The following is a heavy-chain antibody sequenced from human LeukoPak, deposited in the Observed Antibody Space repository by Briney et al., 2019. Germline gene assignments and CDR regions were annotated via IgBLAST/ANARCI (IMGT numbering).Heavy chain of an antibody. CDR2: FYHSGST. D-gene: IGHD3-22*01. Sequence: PSETLSLTCAVSGGSISSGGYSWSWIRQPPGKGLEWIGYFYHSGSTNYNPSLKSRVTISVDTSKNQFSLKLSSVTAADTAVYYCARGDVSGSSGYYSYYFDYWGQGTLVTVSS. CDR3: ARGDVSGSSGYYSYYFDY. V-gene: IGHV4-30-2*01. CDR1: GGSISSGGYS. J-gene: IGHJ4*02.